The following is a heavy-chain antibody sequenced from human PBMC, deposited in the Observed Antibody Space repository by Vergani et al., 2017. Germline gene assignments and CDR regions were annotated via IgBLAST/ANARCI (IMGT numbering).Heavy chain of an antibody. CDR1: GGTFSSYA. D-gene: IGHD5-24*01. V-gene: IGHV1-69*12. CDR3: ARDGVGDCYNQAYYYGMDV. J-gene: IGHJ6*02. Sequence: QVQLVQSGAEVKKPGSSVKVSCKASGGTFSSYAISWVRQAPGQGLEWMGGIIPIFGTANYAQKFQGRVTITADESTSTAYMELSSLRSEDTAVYYCARDGVGDCYNQAYYYGMDVWGQGTTVTVSS. CDR2: IIPIFGTA.